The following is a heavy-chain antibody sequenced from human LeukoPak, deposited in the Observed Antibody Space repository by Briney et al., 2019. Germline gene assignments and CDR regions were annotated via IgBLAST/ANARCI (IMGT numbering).Heavy chain of an antibody. Sequence: ASVKVSCKASGYTFTSYDINWVRQATGQGLEWMGWMSPNSGNTAYAQKFQGRVTMTRNTSISTAYMELSSLRSEDTAVYYCAIQSSSWYGAFDIWGQGTMVTVSS. CDR1: GYTFTSYD. CDR3: AIQSSSWYGAFDI. J-gene: IGHJ3*02. D-gene: IGHD6-13*01. CDR2: MSPNSGNT. V-gene: IGHV1-8*01.